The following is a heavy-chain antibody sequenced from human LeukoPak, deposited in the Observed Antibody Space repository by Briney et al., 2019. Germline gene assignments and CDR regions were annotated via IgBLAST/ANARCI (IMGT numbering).Heavy chain of an antibody. D-gene: IGHD3-22*01. J-gene: IGHJ4*02. Sequence: SETLSLTCAVYGGPFSGYYWSWIRQPPGKGLEWIGEINHSGSTNYNPSLKSRVTISVDTSKNQFSLKLSSVTAADTAVYYCARGPSSYYDSSGYSGRYYFDYWGQGTLVTVSS. CDR1: GGPFSGYY. V-gene: IGHV4-34*01. CDR3: ARGPSSYYDSSGYSGRYYFDY. CDR2: INHSGST.